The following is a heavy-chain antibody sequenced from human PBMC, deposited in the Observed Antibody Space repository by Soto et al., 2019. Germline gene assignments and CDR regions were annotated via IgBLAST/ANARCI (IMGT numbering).Heavy chain of an antibody. V-gene: IGHV1-18*01. CDR2: ISAYNGNT. J-gene: IGHJ5*02. D-gene: IGHD3-9*01. CDR1: GYTFTSYG. Sequence: QVQLVQSGAEVKKPGASVKVSCKASGYTFTSYGISWVRQAPGQGLEWMGWISAYNGNTNYAQKLQGRVTMTTDTSTRTAYMELRSLRSDDTAVYYCARDRRTDWAVGSGSITNNNWFDPWGQGTLVTVSS. CDR3: ARDRRTDWAVGSGSITNNNWFDP.